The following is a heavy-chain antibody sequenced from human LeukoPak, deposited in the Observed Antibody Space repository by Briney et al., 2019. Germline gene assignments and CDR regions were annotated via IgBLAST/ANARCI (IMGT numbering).Heavy chain of an antibody. J-gene: IGHJ3*02. CDR3: ARAALQPYAFDI. CDR1: GGSISSGGYS. CDR2: IYHSGST. Sequence: SQTLSLTCAVSGGSISSGGYSWSWIRQPPGKGLEWIGYIYHSGSTYYNPSLKSRVTISVDRSKNQFSMKLSSVTAADTAVYCCARAALQPYAFDIWGQGTMVTVSS. V-gene: IGHV4-30-2*01.